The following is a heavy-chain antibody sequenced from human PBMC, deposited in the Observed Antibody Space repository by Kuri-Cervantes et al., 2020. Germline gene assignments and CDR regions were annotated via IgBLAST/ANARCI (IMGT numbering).Heavy chain of an antibody. CDR3: ARGEYPMISFDP. D-gene: IGHD2-2*01. J-gene: IGHJ5*02. V-gene: IGHV4-31*02. CDR1: GGSISSGGYY. Sequence: SCTVSGGSISSGGYYWSWIRQHPGKGLEWIGYIYYSGSTYYNPSLKSRVTISVDTSKNQFSLKLGSVTAADTAVYYCARGEYPMISFDPWGQGTLVTVSS. CDR2: IYYSGST.